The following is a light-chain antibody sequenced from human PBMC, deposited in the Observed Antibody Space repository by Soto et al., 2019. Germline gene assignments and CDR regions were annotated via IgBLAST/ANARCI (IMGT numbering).Light chain of an antibody. J-gene: IGLJ2*01. Sequence: QSALTQPAPVSGSPGQSITISCTGTSSDVGGYNYVSWYQQHPGKAPKLIIYDVSNRPSGVSNRFSGSKSGNTASLTISGLQAEDEADYCCSSYTSSSTLDVVFGGGTKLTVL. CDR1: SSDVGGYNY. V-gene: IGLV2-14*01. CDR3: SSYTSSSTLDVV. CDR2: DVS.